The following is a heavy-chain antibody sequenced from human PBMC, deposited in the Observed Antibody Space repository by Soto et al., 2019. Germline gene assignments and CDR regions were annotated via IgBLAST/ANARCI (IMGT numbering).Heavy chain of an antibody. CDR2: ISTYNGNT. D-gene: IGHD2-21*01. CDR3: ARMIASSLDY. CDR1: GYSFSLYG. Sequence: QVQLVQSGAEMKKPGASVKVSCKASGYSFSLYGISWVRQAPGQGLEWMGWISTYNGNTKYAQKFQDRVTITTDTSTSTAYMKVTSLGTDDTAVYYCARMIASSLDYWGQGTLVTVSS. V-gene: IGHV1-18*04. J-gene: IGHJ4*02.